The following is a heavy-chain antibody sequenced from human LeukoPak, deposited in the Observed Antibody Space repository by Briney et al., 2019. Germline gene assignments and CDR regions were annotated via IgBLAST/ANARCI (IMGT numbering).Heavy chain of an antibody. CDR3: AKGRLQWELLPGDY. V-gene: IGHV3-30*02. Sequence: GGSLRLXCAASGFTFSSYGMHWVRQAPGKGLEWVAFIRYDGSNKYYADSVKGRFTISRDNSKNTLYLQMNSLRAEDTAVYYCAKGRLQWELLPGDYWGQGTLVTVSS. CDR2: IRYDGSNK. CDR1: GFTFSSYG. J-gene: IGHJ4*02. D-gene: IGHD1-26*01.